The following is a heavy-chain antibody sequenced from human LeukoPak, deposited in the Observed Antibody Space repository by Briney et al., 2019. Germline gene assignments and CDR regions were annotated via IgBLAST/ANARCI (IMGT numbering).Heavy chain of an antibody. CDR2: INPNSGGT. CDR3: ARERGSITIVRGVALNWFDP. V-gene: IGHV1-2*02. CDR1: GYTFTGYY. J-gene: IGHJ5*02. Sequence: ASVKVSCKASGYTFTGYYMHWVRQAPGQGLEWMGWINPNSGGTNYAQKFQGRVTMTRDTSISTAYMELSRLRSDDTAVYYCARERGSITIVRGVALNWFDPWGQGTLVTVSS. D-gene: IGHD3-10*01.